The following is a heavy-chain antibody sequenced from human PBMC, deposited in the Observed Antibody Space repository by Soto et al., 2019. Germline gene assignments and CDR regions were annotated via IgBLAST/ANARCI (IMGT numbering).Heavy chain of an antibody. CDR3: ATSTLVTAYYYFGMDV. J-gene: IGHJ6*02. CDR1: GGSISRYY. V-gene: IGHV4-59*08. Sequence: SETLSLTCTVSGGSISRYYWSWIRQTPGEGLEWIGYIHNSGTTNSNPSLESRVTISLDTSKNQFSLRLNSVTAADTAKYYCATSTLVTAYYYFGMDVWGQGTTVT. D-gene: IGHD2-21*02. CDR2: IHNSGTT.